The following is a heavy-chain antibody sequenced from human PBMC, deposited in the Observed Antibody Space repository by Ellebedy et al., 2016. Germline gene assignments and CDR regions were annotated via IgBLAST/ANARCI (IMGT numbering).Heavy chain of an antibody. D-gene: IGHD6-19*01. Sequence: SETLSLTCTVSGGSISSSSYYWGWIRQPPGKGLEWIGSIYYSGSTYYNPSLKSRVTISVDTSKNQFSLKLSSVTAADTAVYYCARHFNIAVAGWSAYYYGMDVWGQGTTVTVSS. V-gene: IGHV4-39*01. CDR3: ARHFNIAVAGWSAYYYGMDV. CDR2: IYYSGST. CDR1: GGSISSSSYY. J-gene: IGHJ6*02.